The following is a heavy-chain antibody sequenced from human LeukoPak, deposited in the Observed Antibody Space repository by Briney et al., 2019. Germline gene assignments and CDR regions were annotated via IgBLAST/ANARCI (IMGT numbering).Heavy chain of an antibody. J-gene: IGHJ3*02. CDR1: GFTFSSYA. CDR2: ISGSGGST. Sequence: GGSLSLSCAASGFTFSSYAMSWVRQAPGKGLEWVSAISGSGGSTYYADSVKGRFTISRDNSKNTLYLQMNSLRAEDTAVYYCANPLYYDFWSGSDHAFDIWGQGTMVTVSS. CDR3: ANPLYYDFWSGSDHAFDI. D-gene: IGHD3-3*01. V-gene: IGHV3-23*01.